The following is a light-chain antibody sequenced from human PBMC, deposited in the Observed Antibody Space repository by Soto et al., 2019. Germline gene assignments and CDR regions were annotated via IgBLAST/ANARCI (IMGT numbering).Light chain of an antibody. CDR3: QQGTNGLT. Sequence: TLYCRASQSVRASYLAWYQQKPGQAPRLLIYDASNRATGIPARFSGSESGTDVTVTICSLEPENVAVYYCQQGTNGLTFGGGTKVDIK. V-gene: IGKV3-11*01. CDR1: QSVRASY. J-gene: IGKJ4*01. CDR2: DAS.